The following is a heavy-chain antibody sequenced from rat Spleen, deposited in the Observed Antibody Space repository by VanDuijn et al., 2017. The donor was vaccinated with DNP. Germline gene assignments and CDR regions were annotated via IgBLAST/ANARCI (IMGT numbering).Heavy chain of an antibody. CDR2: IWSGGST. D-gene: IGHD5-1*01. CDR1: GFSLTINS. CDR3: ARGSWYFDF. Sequence: QVQLKESGPGLVQPSQTLSLTCTVSGFSLTINSIHWVRQPPGKGLEWVGAIWSGGSTDYNSGLKSRLSISRDTSKSQVFLKMNSLQTEDTAMYFCARGSWYFDFWGPGTMVTVSS. V-gene: IGHV2-1*01. J-gene: IGHJ1*01.